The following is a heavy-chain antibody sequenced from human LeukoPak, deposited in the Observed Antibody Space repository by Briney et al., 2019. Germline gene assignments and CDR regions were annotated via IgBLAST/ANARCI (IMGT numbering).Heavy chain of an antibody. Sequence: GGTLRLSCAASGFTFSSYGMTWVRQAPGKGLEWVSAISGSGGSTYYADSVKGRFTISRDNSKNTLYLQMNSLGVEDTAVYYCAKGTFDWSFPLYFDSWGQGILVTVSS. V-gene: IGHV3-23*01. CDR3: AKGTFDWSFPLYFDS. CDR1: GFTFSSYG. J-gene: IGHJ4*02. D-gene: IGHD3-9*01. CDR2: ISGSGGST.